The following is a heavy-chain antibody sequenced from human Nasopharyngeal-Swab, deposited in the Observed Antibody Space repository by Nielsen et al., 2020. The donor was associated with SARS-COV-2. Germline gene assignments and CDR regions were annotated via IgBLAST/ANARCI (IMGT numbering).Heavy chain of an antibody. J-gene: IGHJ4*02. CDR1: GFTFSNAW. V-gene: IGHV3-15*01. Sequence: LSLTCAASGFTFSNAWMSWVRQAPGKGLEWVGRIKSKTDGGTTDYAAPVKGRFTISRDDSKNTLYLQMNSLKTEDTAVYYCTTVLRFLEWLYYFDYWGQGTLVTVSS. CDR2: IKSKTDGGTT. CDR3: TTVLRFLEWLYYFDY. D-gene: IGHD3-3*01.